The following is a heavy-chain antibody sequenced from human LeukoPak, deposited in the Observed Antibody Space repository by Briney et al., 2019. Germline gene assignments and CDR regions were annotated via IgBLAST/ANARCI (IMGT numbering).Heavy chain of an antibody. CDR2: IIPIFGTA. V-gene: IGHV1-69*13. CDR1: GYTFTGYY. CDR3: ARGLGSYCSSTSCPFDY. J-gene: IGHJ4*02. D-gene: IGHD2-2*01. Sequence: GASVKVSRKASGYTFTGYYMHWVRQAPGQGLEWMGGIIPIFGTANYAQKFQGRVTITADESTSTAYMELSSLRSEDTAVYYCARGLGSYCSSTSCPFDYWGQGTLVTVSS.